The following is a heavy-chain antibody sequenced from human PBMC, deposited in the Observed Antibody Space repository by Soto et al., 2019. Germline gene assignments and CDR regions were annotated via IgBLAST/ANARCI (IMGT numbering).Heavy chain of an antibody. J-gene: IGHJ4*02. V-gene: IGHV4-59*01. Sequence: SETLSLTCTVSGGSMRNYFWTWIRQPPGKGLEWIGYIHYSGTTSFFPSYNPSLRSRVTISEDTSKNQFSLKLLSVTTADMAVYFCAAGEASSRNLAPYDLDFWGQGTLVTVSS. CDR2: IHYSGTT. CDR3: AAGEASSRNLAPYDLDF. D-gene: IGHD6-13*01. CDR1: GGSMRNYF.